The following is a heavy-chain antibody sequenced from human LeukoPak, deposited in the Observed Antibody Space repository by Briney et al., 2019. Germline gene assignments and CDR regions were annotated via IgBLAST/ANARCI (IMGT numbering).Heavy chain of an antibody. V-gene: IGHV1-69*04. CDR1: GGTFSSYA. Sequence: VASVKVSCKASGGTFSSYAISWVRQAPGQGLEWMGRIIPILGIANYAQKFQGRVTITADKSTSTAYMELSSLRSEDTAVYYCARAFRRVFGAIFGVVGWNWFDPWGQGTLVTVSS. CDR2: IIPILGIA. CDR3: ARAFRRVFGAIFGVVGWNWFDP. D-gene: IGHD3-3*01. J-gene: IGHJ5*02.